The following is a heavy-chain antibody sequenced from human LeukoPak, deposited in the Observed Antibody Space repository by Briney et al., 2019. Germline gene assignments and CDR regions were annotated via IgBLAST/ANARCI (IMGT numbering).Heavy chain of an antibody. D-gene: IGHD3-16*01. CDR1: GGSITSYY. V-gene: IGHV4-59*01. CDR3: ARVSRWSDWAFEG. J-gene: IGHJ4*02. CDR2: MHYGGTT. Sequence: SETLALTCTVSGGSITSYYWNWIRQPPGKGLEWMGYMHYGGTTNYNPSLKSRVTISVDTSKMQISLKLSSVTAADTAVYYCARVSRWSDWAFEGWGQGTLDTVSS.